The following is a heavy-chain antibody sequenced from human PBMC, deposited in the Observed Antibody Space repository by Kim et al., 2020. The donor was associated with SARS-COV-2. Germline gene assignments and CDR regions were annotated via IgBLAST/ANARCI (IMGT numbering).Heavy chain of an antibody. J-gene: IGHJ4*02. CDR2: ISGSGGST. CDR1: GFTFSSYA. Sequence: GGSLRLSCAASGFTFSSYAMSWVRQAPGKGLEWVSAISGSGGSTYYTDSVKGRFTISRDNSKNTLYLQMNSLRAEDTAVYYCAKGTWSGYYDSSGYYLDYWGQGTLVTVSS. V-gene: IGHV3-23*01. CDR3: AKGTWSGYYDSSGYYLDY. D-gene: IGHD3-22*01.